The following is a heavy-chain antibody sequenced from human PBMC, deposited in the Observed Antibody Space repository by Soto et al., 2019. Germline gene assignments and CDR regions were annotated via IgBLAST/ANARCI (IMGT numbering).Heavy chain of an antibody. J-gene: IGHJ3*01. CDR2: ITGGSGRT. Sequence: QVQLVQSGAEVKKPGASVKVSCKTSGYTFTSYAIHWVRQAPGQRPEWMGWITGGSGRTRYSQKFQGRVTFTRDTSASTAYMALISLTSEHTAVYFCARADYGSTSCSSAFDVWGQGTMVTVSS. CDR1: GYTFTSYA. D-gene: IGHD2-2*01. V-gene: IGHV1-3*01. CDR3: ARADYGSTSCSSAFDV.